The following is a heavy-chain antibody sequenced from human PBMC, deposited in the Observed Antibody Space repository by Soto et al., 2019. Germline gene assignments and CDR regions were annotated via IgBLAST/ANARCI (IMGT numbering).Heavy chain of an antibody. CDR2: IIPIFGTA. J-gene: IGHJ1*01. V-gene: IGHV1-69*13. Sequence: SVKVSCKASGGTFSSYAISWVRQAPGQGLEWMGGIIPIFGTANYARKFQGRVTITADESTSTAYMELSSLRSEDTAVYYCARGRGDNYYDSSGYYAEYFQHWGQGTLVTVSS. CDR1: GGTFSSYA. CDR3: ARGRGDNYYDSSGYYAEYFQH. D-gene: IGHD3-22*01.